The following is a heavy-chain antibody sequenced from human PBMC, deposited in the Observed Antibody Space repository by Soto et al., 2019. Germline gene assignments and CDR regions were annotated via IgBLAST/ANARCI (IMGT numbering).Heavy chain of an antibody. CDR1: GFTFSSYW. D-gene: IGHD3-22*01. Sequence: GGSLRLSCAASGFTFSSYWMHWVRQAPGKGLVWVSRINSDGSSTSYADSVKGRFTISRDNAKNTLYLQMNSLRAEDTAVYYCARAAGAYYYDSSGYYPATFDYWGQGTLVTVSS. CDR3: ARAAGAYYYDSSGYYPATFDY. V-gene: IGHV3-74*01. J-gene: IGHJ4*02. CDR2: INSDGSST.